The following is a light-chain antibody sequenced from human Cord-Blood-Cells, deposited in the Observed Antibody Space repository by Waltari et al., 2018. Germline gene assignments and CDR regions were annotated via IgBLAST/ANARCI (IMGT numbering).Light chain of an antibody. J-gene: IGKJ4*01. CDR2: DAS. CDR1: QSVSSY. Sequence: EIVLTQSPAPVSLSPGVRATLSCRASQSVSSYLAWYQQKPGQAPRLLIYDASNRATGIPARFSGSGSGTDFTLTISSLEPEDFAVYYCQQRSNWPLTFGGGTKVEIK. CDR3: QQRSNWPLT. V-gene: IGKV3-11*01.